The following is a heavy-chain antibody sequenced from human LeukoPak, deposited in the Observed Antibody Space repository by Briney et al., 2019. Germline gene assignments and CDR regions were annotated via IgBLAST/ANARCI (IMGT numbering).Heavy chain of an antibody. Sequence: PGGSLRLSCAASGFTVSSNYMSWVRQAPGKGLEWVSVIYSGGSTYYADSVKGRFTISRDISKDTLYLQMDSLRAEDTAVYYCARDLSAAFDFWGQGILVTVSS. D-gene: IGHD6-19*01. V-gene: IGHV3-53*01. CDR1: GFTVSSNY. CDR2: IYSGGST. CDR3: ARDLSAAFDF. J-gene: IGHJ4*02.